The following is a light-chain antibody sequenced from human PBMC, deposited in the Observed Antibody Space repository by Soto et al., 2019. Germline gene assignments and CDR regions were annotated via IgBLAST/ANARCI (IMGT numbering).Light chain of an antibody. CDR3: ASWADRLGALI. CDR1: SSNIGGTNY. CDR2: SNN. Sequence: QSLLTQPPSASGTPGQRVFISCSGSSSNIGGTNYAYWYQQLPGAAPKLLMHSNNLRPSGVPERISGSKSGTSASLAISGLRSEDEAVYYCASWADRLGALIFGGGTNVTVL. J-gene: IGLJ2*01. V-gene: IGLV1-47*02.